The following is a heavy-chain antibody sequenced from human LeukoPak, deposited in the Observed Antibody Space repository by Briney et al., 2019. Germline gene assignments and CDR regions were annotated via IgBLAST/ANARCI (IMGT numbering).Heavy chain of an antibody. CDR3: ARNGASPVDY. D-gene: IGHD1-26*01. CDR2: ITGSSNTI. V-gene: IGHV3-48*01. CDR1: GFTFSSYW. Sequence: PGGSLRLSCAASGFTFSSYWMSWVRQAPGKGLEWVSYITGSSNTIYYADSVKGRFTISRDNAKNSLYLQMNSLRAEDSAVYYCARNGASPVDYWGQGTLVTVSS. J-gene: IGHJ4*02.